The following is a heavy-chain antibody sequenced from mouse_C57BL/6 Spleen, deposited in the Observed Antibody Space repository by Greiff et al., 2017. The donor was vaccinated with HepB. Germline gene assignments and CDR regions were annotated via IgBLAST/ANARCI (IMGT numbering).Heavy chain of an antibody. CDR2: IHPSDSDT. D-gene: IGHD1-1*01. Sequence: QVQLKQPGAELVKPGASVKVSCKASGYTFTSYWMHWVKQRPGQGLEWIGRIHPSDSDTNYNQKFKGKATLTVDKSSSTAYMQLSSLTSEDSAVYYCAIDYYGSSTGAYWGQGTLVTVSA. CDR1: GYTFTSYW. J-gene: IGHJ3*01. V-gene: IGHV1-74*01. CDR3: AIDYYGSSTGAY.